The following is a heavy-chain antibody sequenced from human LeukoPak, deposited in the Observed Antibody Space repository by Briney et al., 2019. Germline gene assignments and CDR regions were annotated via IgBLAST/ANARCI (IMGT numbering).Heavy chain of an antibody. D-gene: IGHD2-21*02. J-gene: IGHJ5*02. Sequence: SETLSLTCTVSGGSISSYYWSWIRQPPGKGLEWIGSIYYSGSTYYNPSLKSRVTISVDTSKNQFSLKLSSVTAADTAVYYCARENIVVVTEGWFDPWGQGTLVTVSS. CDR1: GGSISSYY. CDR3: ARENIVVVTEGWFDP. CDR2: IYYSGST. V-gene: IGHV4-39*02.